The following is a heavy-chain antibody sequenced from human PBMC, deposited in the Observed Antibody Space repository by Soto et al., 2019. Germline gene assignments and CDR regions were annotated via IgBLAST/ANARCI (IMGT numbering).Heavy chain of an antibody. CDR1: GFTLSTYW. CDR2: IKQDGSDK. J-gene: IGHJ4*02. D-gene: IGHD6-6*01. CDR3: AGSSGGIHSH. V-gene: IGHV3-7*03. Sequence: EVQLVESGGGLVQPGGSLRLSCAGSGFTLSTYWVNWVRQAPGKGLEWVANIKQDGSDKNYADSVKGRFTISRDNAKNSVFLEMNSLRAEDTAVYYCAGSSGGIHSHWGQGTQVSVSS.